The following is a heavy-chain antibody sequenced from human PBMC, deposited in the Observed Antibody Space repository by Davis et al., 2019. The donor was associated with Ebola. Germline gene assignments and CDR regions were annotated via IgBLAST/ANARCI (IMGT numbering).Heavy chain of an antibody. CDR1: GFRFDDYG. CDR3: AKDSGWQMSP. D-gene: IGHD6-19*01. Sequence: PGGSLRLSCAASGFRFDDYGMTWVRQAPGKGLEWVGKIKYDGSDKYYVDSVKGRFTISRDNAENSLYLQMNSLTVEDTAIYYCAKDSGWQMSPWGQGTLVIVSS. CDR2: IKYDGSDK. V-gene: IGHV3-7*01. J-gene: IGHJ5*02.